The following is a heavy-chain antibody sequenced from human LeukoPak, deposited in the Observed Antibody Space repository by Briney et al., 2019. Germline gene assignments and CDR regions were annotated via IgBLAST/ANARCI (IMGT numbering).Heavy chain of an antibody. J-gene: IGHJ4*02. CDR1: GYNFTSYW. V-gene: IGHV5-51*01. Sequence: GESLKISCKASGYNFTSYWIDWVRQMPGKGLQWMGIIYPGDSDTRYSPSFQGQVTISADKSISTAYLQWSSLKASDTAMYCVRHDSSSPDYWGQGTLVTVSS. CDR2: IYPGDSDT. D-gene: IGHD6-13*01. CDR3: VRHDSSSPDY.